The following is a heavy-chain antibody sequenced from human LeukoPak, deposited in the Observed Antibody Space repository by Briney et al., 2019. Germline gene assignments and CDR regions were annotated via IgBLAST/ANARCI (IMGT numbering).Heavy chain of an antibody. Sequence: KPSETLSLTCTVPGDSISSYFWSWIRQPPGKGLEWIGYMHNGVHTNYNPSLKSRVTISGDTSKNQVSLKLTSVTAADTAVYYCARVLGYYYDSSGSPHPAFDIWGQGTMVTVSS. CDR2: MHNGVHT. V-gene: IGHV4-59*01. CDR3: ARVLGYYYDSSGSPHPAFDI. CDR1: GDSISSYF. D-gene: IGHD3-22*01. J-gene: IGHJ3*02.